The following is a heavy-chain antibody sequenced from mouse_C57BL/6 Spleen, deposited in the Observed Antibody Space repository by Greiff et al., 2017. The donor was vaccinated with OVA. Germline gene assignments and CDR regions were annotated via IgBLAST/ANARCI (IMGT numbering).Heavy chain of an antibody. D-gene: IGHD2-4*01. CDR3: ARNPYDYDYFDY. V-gene: IGHV5-17*01. Sequence: EVHLVESGGGLVKPGGSLKLSCAASGFTFSDYGMHWVRQAPEKGLEWVAYISSGSSTIYYADTVKGRFTISRDNAKNTLFLQMTSLRSEDTAMYYCARNPYDYDYFDYWGQGTTLTVSS. J-gene: IGHJ2*01. CDR1: GFTFSDYG. CDR2: ISSGSSTI.